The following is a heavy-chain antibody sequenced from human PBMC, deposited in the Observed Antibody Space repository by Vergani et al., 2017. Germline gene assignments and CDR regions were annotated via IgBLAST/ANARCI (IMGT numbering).Heavy chain of an antibody. CDR2: VYTSGMT. CDR1: GDSIFSGNYY. D-gene: IGHD3-10*01. Sequence: QVQLQESGPGLMKPSQTLSLTCTVSGDSIFSGNYYWSWIRQPAGKGLEWIGRVYTSGMTNYNPSLKSRVTILVDRSKSQLSLKLTSVTAGDTAVYFCARELSYYYGSGSDDYNPYYYEGMDVWGPGTTVTVSS. CDR3: ARELSYYYGSGSDDYNPYYYEGMDV. J-gene: IGHJ6*02. V-gene: IGHV4-61*02.